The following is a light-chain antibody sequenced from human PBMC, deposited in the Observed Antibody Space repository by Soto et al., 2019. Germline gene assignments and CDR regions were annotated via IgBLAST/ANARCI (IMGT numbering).Light chain of an antibody. CDR2: KAS. CDR3: QHYNSYSEA. J-gene: IGKJ5*01. CDR1: QSISSW. Sequence: DVQMTQSPSTLSASVGDRVTITCRASQSISSWLAWYQQKPGKAPKLLIYKASTLKSGVPSRFSGSGSGTEFTLTISSLQPDDFATYYCQHYNSYSEAFGQGTRWRL. V-gene: IGKV1-5*03.